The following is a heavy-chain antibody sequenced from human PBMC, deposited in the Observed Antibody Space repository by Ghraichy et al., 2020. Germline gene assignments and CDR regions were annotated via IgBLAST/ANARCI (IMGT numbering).Heavy chain of an antibody. Sequence: GSLRLSCAASGFTVSSNYMSWVRQAPGKGLEWVSVIYSGGSAYYADSVKGRFTISRDNSKNTLYLQMNSLRAEDTAVYYCARGDYYDSSGYSVWGGDPTIEYFQPWGHGALVTVSS. V-gene: IGHV3-66*01. CDR2: IYSGGSA. CDR3: ARGDYYDSSGYSVWGGDPTIEYFQP. J-gene: IGHJ1*01. D-gene: IGHD3-22*01. CDR1: GFTVSSNY.